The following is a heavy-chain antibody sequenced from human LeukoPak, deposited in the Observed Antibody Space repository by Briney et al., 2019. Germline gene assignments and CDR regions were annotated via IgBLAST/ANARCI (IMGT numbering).Heavy chain of an antibody. CDR3: ARVREDYDILTGYYDY. J-gene: IGHJ4*02. CDR1: GGTLSSYA. V-gene: IGHV1-69*04. CDR2: IIPILGIA. Sequence: SVKVSCKASGGTLSSYAISWVRQAPGQGLEWMGRIIPILGIANYAQKFQGRVTITADKSTSTAYMELSSLRSEDTAVYYCARVREDYDILTGYYDYWGQGTLVTVSS. D-gene: IGHD3-9*01.